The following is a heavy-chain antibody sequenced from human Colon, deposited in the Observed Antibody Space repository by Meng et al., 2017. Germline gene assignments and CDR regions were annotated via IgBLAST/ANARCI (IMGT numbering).Heavy chain of an antibody. CDR2: ISAAADRT. CDR3: ARISTIATFFDN. J-gene: IGHJ4*02. Sequence: DVQLLESGGGLVQPGGSLRLSCAASGFTFSSYDMRWVRRAPGKGLAGVSVISAAADRTYSADSVAGRFTISRDNSKNMVYLQMNNLRAEDTAVYYCARISTIATFFDNWGQGTLVTVSS. V-gene: IGHV3-23*01. D-gene: IGHD1-26*01. CDR1: GFTFSSYD.